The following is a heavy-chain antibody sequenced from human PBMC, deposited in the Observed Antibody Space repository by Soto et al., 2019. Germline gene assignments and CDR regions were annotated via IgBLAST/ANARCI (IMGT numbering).Heavy chain of an antibody. CDR3: ARATPYYYYGMDV. CDR1: GGSISSGGDY. D-gene: IGHD2-15*01. CDR2: IYYSGST. V-gene: IGHV4-31*03. J-gene: IGHJ6*02. Sequence: QVQLQESGPGLVKPSQTLSLTCTVSGGSISSGGDYWSWIRQHPGKGLEWIGYIYYSGSTYYNPSLTSRVTLSVDTSKIHFSLKLSSVTAADTAVYYCARATPYYYYGMDVWGQGTTVTVSS.